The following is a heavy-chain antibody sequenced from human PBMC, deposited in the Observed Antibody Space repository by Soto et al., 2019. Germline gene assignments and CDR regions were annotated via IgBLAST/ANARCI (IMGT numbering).Heavy chain of an antibody. CDR2: FYSGGST. CDR3: ATDPAYCNGPNCGSTFDF. J-gene: IGHJ4*02. D-gene: IGHD2-15*01. CDR1: GVTVRSNH. V-gene: IGHV3-66*01. Sequence: GGSLRLSCAASGVTVRSNHMSWVRQAPGKGLECVSVFYSGGSTNYDDSVKGRFTISRDNSKNSLYLQMNSLRTEVTAVYYCATDPAYCNGPNCGSTFDFWGKGTLVTVSS.